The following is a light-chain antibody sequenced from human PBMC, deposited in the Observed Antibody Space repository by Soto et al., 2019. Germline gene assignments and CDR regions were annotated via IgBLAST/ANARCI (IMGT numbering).Light chain of an antibody. Sequence: DIQMTQSPSPLSASVGERFTITCRASQSISSYLNWYQQKPGKAPKLLIYAASSLQSGVPSRFSGSGSGTDFTLTISSLQPEDFATYYCQQSYSTPLTFGGGTKVDIK. CDR1: QSISSY. J-gene: IGKJ4*01. CDR3: QQSYSTPLT. CDR2: AAS. V-gene: IGKV1-39*01.